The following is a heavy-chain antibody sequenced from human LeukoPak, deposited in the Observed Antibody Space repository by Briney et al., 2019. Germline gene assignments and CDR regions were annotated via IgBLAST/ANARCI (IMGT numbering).Heavy chain of an antibody. CDR2: IFYSGTT. V-gene: IGHV4-30-4*08. CDR1: GGSITSGGHY. Sequence: PSQTLSLTCTVSGGSITSGGHYWSWVRQPPGKGLEWIGHIFYSGTTLYNPTLETRLTISEDTSNNQFSLRLTSLTAADTAVYYCARGRGYGYGIDYWGQGTLVTVSS. CDR3: ARGRGYGYGIDY. D-gene: IGHD5-18*01. J-gene: IGHJ4*02.